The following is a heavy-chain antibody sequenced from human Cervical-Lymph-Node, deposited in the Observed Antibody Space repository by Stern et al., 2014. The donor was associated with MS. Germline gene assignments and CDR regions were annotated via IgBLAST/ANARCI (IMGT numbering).Heavy chain of an antibody. Sequence: VQLVESGGGVVQPGRSLRLSCAASGFVFRRYALHWVRQAPGKGLEWVALISYDGRDKYYTDSVKGRFTVSRANSNNTVELEMNRLRPEGTAVYYCAKGGSGSYLDWGQGSLVTVSS. CDR3: AKGGSGSYLD. CDR2: ISYDGRDK. J-gene: IGHJ4*02. V-gene: IGHV3-30*04. D-gene: IGHD1-26*01. CDR1: GFVFRRYA.